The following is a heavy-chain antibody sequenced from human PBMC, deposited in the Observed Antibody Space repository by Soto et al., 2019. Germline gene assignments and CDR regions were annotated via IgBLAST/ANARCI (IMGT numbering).Heavy chain of an antibody. CDR1: GGSISSSSYY. CDR2: IYYSGST. D-gene: IGHD3-22*01. V-gene: IGHV4-39*01. CDR3: ARPNDYYDSSGYFDY. J-gene: IGHJ4*02. Sequence: SETLSLTCTVSGGSISSSSYYWGWIRQPPGKGLEWIGSIYYSGSTYYNPSLKSRVTISVDTSKNQFSLKLSSVTAADTAVYYCARPNDYYDSSGYFDYWGQGTLVTVSS.